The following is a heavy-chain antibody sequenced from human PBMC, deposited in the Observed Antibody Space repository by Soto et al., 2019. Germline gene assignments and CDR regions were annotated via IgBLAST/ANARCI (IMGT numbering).Heavy chain of an antibody. CDR1: GFTFSSYA. D-gene: IGHD6-13*01. V-gene: IGHV3-23*01. CDR3: AKDRPNSYSSSWYSRKDYYYYGMDV. J-gene: IGHJ6*02. Sequence: PGGSLRPSCAASGFTFSSYAMSWVRQAPGKGLEWVSAISGSGGSTYYADSVKGRFTISRDNSKNTLYLQMNSLRAEDTAVYYCAKDRPNSYSSSWYSRKDYYYYGMDVWGQGTTVTVSS. CDR2: ISGSGGST.